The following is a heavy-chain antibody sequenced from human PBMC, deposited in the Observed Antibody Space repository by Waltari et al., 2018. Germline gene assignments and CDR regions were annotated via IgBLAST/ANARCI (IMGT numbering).Heavy chain of an antibody. V-gene: IGHV3-23*03. CDR3: AKAPYSGSLYFDY. CDR1: GFPFSSYA. D-gene: IGHD1-26*01. Sequence: EVQLLESGGGLVQPGGSLRLSCAASGFPFSSYAMSWVRQAPGKGLEGVSVIDSGGSTYYADSVKGRFTISRDNSKNTLYLQMNSLRAEDTAVYYCAKAPYSGSLYFDYWGQGTLVTVSS. J-gene: IGHJ4*02. CDR2: IDSGGST.